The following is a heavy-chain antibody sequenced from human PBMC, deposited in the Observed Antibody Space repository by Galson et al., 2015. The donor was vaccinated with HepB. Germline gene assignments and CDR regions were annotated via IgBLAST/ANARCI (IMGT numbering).Heavy chain of an antibody. CDR1: GFTFSGYA. CDR3: TGLGDLSGYSSS. V-gene: IGHV3-73*01. CDR2: ISCKTNNYAT. D-gene: IGHD2-2*01. J-gene: IGHJ4*02. Sequence: SLRLSCAGSGFTFSGYAMHWVRQASGKGLEWVGCISCKTNNYATAYTASVQGRITISSDDSKKTAYLQMHSLRTEDTADCYCTGLGDLSGYSSSWGRGTLVTVSS.